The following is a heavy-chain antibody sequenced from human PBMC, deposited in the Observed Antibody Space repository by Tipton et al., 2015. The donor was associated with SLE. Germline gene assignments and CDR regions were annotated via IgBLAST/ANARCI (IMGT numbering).Heavy chain of an antibody. J-gene: IGHJ4*02. CDR1: GYTFTGYY. CDR2: INPNSGGT. V-gene: IGHV1-2*06. Sequence: QSGAEVKKPGASVKVSCKASGYTFTGYYMHWVRQAPGQGLEWMGRINPNSGGTNYAQKFQGRVTMTSDTSTSTAYMELRSLRSDDTAIYYCARVRVDTAMGVFDFWGQGTLVTVSS. D-gene: IGHD5-18*01. CDR3: ARVRVDTAMGVFDF.